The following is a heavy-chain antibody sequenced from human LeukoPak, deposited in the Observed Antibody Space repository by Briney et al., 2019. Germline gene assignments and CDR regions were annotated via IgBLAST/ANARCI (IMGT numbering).Heavy chain of an antibody. J-gene: IGHJ4*02. CDR3: ARVYYGSGSYSDFDY. V-gene: IGHV4-34*01. CDR1: GGSFSGYY. Sequence: PSETLSLTCAVYGGSFSGYYWSWIRQPPGKGLEWIGEINHSGSTNYNPSLKSRVTISVDTSKNQFSLRLSSVTAADTAVYYCARVYYGSGSYSDFDYWGQGTLVTVSS. D-gene: IGHD3-10*01. CDR2: INHSGST.